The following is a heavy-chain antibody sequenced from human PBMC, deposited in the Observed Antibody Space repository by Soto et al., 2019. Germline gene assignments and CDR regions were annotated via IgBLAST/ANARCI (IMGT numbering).Heavy chain of an antibody. CDR1: GYTFTSYG. CDR2: ISAYNGNT. V-gene: IGHV1-18*01. J-gene: IGHJ5*02. CDR3: ARVVGARGRWFDP. Sequence: QVQLVQSGAEVKKPGASVKVSCKASGYTFTSYGISWVRQAPGQGLEWMGRISAYNGNTNYAQKLQGRVTMTTDTSPSTAYRELRSLRSDDTAVYYCARVVGARGRWFDPWGQGTLVTVSS. D-gene: IGHD1-26*01.